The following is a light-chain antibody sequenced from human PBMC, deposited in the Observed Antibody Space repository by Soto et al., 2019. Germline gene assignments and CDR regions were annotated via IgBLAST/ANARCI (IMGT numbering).Light chain of an antibody. CDR1: SSDIGSNY. CDR3: AAWDDSLSVVV. V-gene: IGLV1-47*01. CDR2: RNN. J-gene: IGLJ2*01. Sequence: QSMLTQPPSASGTPGQRVTISCSGSSSDIGSNYVYWYQHLPGTAPKLLIYRNNQRPSGVPDRFSGSKSGTSASLAISGLRSEDEADYYCAAWDDSLSVVVFGGGTKLTVL.